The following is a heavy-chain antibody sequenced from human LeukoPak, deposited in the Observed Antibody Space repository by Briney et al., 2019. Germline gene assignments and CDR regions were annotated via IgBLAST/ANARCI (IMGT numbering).Heavy chain of an antibody. CDR1: GYTFTSYY. D-gene: IGHD5-12*01. J-gene: IGHJ6*03. V-gene: IGHV1-46*01. CDR2: INPTGGST. Sequence: GASVKVSCKASGYTFTSYYMHWVRQAPGQGLEWMGLINPTGGSTGYAQKFQGRVTITRNTSISTAYMELSSLRSEDTAVYYCARRLRDYYYYYMDVWGKGTTVTVSS. CDR3: ARRLRDYYYYYMDV.